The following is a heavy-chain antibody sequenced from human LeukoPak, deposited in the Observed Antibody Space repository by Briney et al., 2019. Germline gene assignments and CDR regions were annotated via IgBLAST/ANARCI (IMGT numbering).Heavy chain of an antibody. Sequence: SETLSLTCTVSGGSISSYYWSWIRQPPGKGLEWIGYIYYSGSTNYNPSLKSRVTISVDTSKSQFSLKLSSVTAADTAVYYCAREGDSYGNWFDPWGQGTLVTVSS. D-gene: IGHD5-18*01. V-gene: IGHV4-59*01. J-gene: IGHJ5*02. CDR2: IYYSGST. CDR3: AREGDSYGNWFDP. CDR1: GGSISSYY.